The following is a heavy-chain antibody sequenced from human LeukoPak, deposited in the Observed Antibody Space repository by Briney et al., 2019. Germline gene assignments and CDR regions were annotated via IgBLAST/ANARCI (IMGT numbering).Heavy chain of an antibody. D-gene: IGHD6-13*01. CDR3: ARVRAAAIPYYFDY. V-gene: IGHV4-39*07. Sequence: SETLSLTCLVSGGSIRSGNYYWGWIRQPPGKGLEWIGSIYYTGCTYNNPSLKTRVTMSVDTSKNQFSLNLNSVTAADTAVYYCARVRAAAIPYYFDYWGQGTLVTVSS. CDR1: GGSIRSGNYY. CDR2: IYYTGCT. J-gene: IGHJ4*02.